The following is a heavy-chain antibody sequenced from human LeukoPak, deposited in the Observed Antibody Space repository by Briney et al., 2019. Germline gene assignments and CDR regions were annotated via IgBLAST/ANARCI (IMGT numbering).Heavy chain of an antibody. CDR3: ARGHDILTGYYTAGDFDY. CDR1: GYTFTSYG. CDR2: ISAYNGNT. J-gene: IGHJ4*02. D-gene: IGHD3-9*01. Sequence: ASVKVSCKASGYTFTSYGISWVRQAPGQGLEWMGWISAYNGNTNYAQKLQGRVTMTTDTSTSTAYMELRSLTSDDTAVYYCARGHDILTGYYTAGDFDYWGQGTLVTVSS. V-gene: IGHV1-18*01.